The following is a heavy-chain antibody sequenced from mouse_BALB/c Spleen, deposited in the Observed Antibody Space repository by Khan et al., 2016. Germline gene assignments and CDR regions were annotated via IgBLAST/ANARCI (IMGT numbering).Heavy chain of an antibody. CDR1: GYAFSSYW. V-gene: IGHV1-80*01. D-gene: IGHD4-1*01. CDR3: ARGVGPDY. CDR2: IYPGDGDT. Sequence: QVQLQQSGAELVRPGSSVKISCKASGYAFSSYWMNWVKQRPGQGLEWIVQIYPGDGDTNYNGKLKGKATLTADKSSSTAYMQLSSLTSEDSAVYFCARGVGPDYWGQGTTLTVSS. J-gene: IGHJ2*01.